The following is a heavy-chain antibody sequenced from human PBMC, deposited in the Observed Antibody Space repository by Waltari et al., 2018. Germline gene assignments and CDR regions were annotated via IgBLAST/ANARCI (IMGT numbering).Heavy chain of an antibody. CDR3: ARGGSHDYSNYVWVNWFDP. CDR2: IYHSGST. Sequence: QVQLQESGPGLVKPSETLSLPCAVSGYSISRVYYWGWIRHPPGKGLEWIGSIYHSGSTYYNPSLKSRVTISVDTSKNQFSLKLSSVTAADTAVYYCARGGSHDYSNYVWVNWFDPWGQGTLVTVSS. D-gene: IGHD4-4*01. J-gene: IGHJ5*02. CDR1: GYSISRVYY. V-gene: IGHV4-38-2*01.